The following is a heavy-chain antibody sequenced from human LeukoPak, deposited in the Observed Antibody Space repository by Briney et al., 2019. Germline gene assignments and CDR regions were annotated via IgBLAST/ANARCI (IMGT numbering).Heavy chain of an antibody. CDR2: INPNSGGT. V-gene: IGHV1-2*02. CDR3: ARVVDDWNYFDY. CDR1: GYTFTDYY. D-gene: IGHD1-1*01. J-gene: IGHJ4*02. Sequence: ASVCLSRKLSGYTFTDYYIHWVRQAPGQGLEWMGWINPNSGGTNYAQNFKGRVTMTRDTSNNTAYMELSRLRSDDAAVYYCARVVDDWNYFDYWGQGT.